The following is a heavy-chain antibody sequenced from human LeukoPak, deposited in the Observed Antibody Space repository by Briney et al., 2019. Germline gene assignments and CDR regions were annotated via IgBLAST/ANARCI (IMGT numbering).Heavy chain of an antibody. D-gene: IGHD3-9*01. Sequence: ASETLSLTCTVSGGSISNYYWSWIRQPPGKGLEWIGYIYYSGSTNYNPSLKSRVTISVDTSKNQFSLKLSSVTAADTAVYYCARSPGAYDILTGYFGYYYMDVWGKGTTVTISS. CDR2: IYYSGST. V-gene: IGHV4-59*01. J-gene: IGHJ6*03. CDR3: ARSPGAYDILTGYFGYYYMDV. CDR1: GGSISNYY.